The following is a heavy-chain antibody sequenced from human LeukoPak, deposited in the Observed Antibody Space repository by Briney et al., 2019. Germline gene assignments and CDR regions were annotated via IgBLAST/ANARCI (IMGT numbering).Heavy chain of an antibody. J-gene: IGHJ6*02. CDR1: GYSFTSNY. CDR3: AREEMYCSDGRCYPGRVYYYYGMDV. Sequence: ASVKVSCKVSGYSFTSNYIHWVRQAPGQGLEWMGTINPSDGSTRYAQKFQGRVTMTRDTYTSTVYMELSRLRSEDTAVYYCAREEMYCSDGRCYPGRVYYYYGMDVWGQGTTVTVSS. V-gene: IGHV1-46*01. CDR2: INPSDGST. D-gene: IGHD2-15*01.